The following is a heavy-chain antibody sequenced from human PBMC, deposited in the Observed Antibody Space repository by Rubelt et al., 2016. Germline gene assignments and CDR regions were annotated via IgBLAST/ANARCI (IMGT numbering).Heavy chain of an antibody. D-gene: IGHD3-22*01. CDR3: SFLNDSSGSWAFDI. V-gene: IGHV5-51*01. Sequence: EVQLVQSGAEVKKPGESLKISCKGSGYSFTSYWIAWVRQMPGKGLEWMGGIYTGDSDTRYSPSFQGPVTISADKSISTAYLQGSSLKASDTAMYYCSFLNDSSGSWAFDIWGQGTMVTVSS. CDR2: IYTGDSDT. CDR1: GYSFTSYW. J-gene: IGHJ3*02.